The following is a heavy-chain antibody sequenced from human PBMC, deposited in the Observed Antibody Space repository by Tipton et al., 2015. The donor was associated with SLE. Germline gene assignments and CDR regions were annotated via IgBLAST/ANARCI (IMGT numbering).Heavy chain of an antibody. CDR2: VYHSGST. CDR3: ARTAVLAAIMMDV. CDR1: GYSISSAYS. V-gene: IGHV4-38-2*01. D-gene: IGHD2-2*01. Sequence: TLSLTCVVSGYSISSAYSWGWIRQPPGKGLEWIGTVYHSGSTHYNPSLTSRVTISVDTSKNQFSLKLTSVTAADTAVYYCARTAVLAAIMMDVWGQGTTVTVSS. J-gene: IGHJ6*02.